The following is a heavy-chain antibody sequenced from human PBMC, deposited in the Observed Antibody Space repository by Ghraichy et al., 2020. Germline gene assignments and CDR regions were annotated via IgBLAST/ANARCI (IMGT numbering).Heavy chain of an antibody. CDR1: GFSFGSYW. V-gene: IGHV3-7*01. CDR3: ARGSGRHGGDY. D-gene: IGHD3-10*01. J-gene: IGHJ4*02. Sequence: GGSLRLSCALSGFSFGSYWMSWVRQAPGKGPEWVAIIKPDGSEGYYIDSVRGRFTISRDSAKNSLYLQMNSLRAEDTAVYYCARGSGRHGGDYWGQGTLVTVSS. CDR2: IKPDGSEG.